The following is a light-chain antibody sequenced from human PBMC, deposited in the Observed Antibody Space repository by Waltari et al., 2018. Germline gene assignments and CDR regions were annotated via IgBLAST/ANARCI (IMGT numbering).Light chain of an antibody. J-gene: IGLJ3*02. Sequence: QSALTQPASVSGSPGQSITISCTGTSSDVGAYDFVAWYQQHPGNAPKLMMYDVSNRPSGVSKRFSGSKSGNTASLTISRLQAEDEADYYCSSYTSSITVMFGGGTKVTVL. CDR3: SSYTSSITVM. CDR2: DVS. V-gene: IGLV2-14*01. CDR1: SSDVGAYDF.